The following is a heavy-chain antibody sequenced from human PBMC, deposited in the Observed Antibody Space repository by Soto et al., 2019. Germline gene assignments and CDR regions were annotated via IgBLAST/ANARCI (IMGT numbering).Heavy chain of an antibody. CDR3: ARIRKPNSSGYYHVLGANAPYFDY. V-gene: IGHV2-26*01. Sequence: QVTLKESGPVLVKPTETLTLTCTVSGFSLSNARMGVSWIRQPPGKALEWLAHIFSNDEKSYSTSLKSRLTISKDTSKSQVVLTMTNMDPVDTATYYCARIRKPNSSGYYHVLGANAPYFDYWGQGTLVTVSS. D-gene: IGHD3-22*01. CDR2: IFSNDEK. J-gene: IGHJ4*02. CDR1: GFSLSNARMG.